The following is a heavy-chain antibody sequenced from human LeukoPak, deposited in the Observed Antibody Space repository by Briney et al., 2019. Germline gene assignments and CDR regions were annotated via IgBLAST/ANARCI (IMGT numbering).Heavy chain of an antibody. CDR1: GFTFSSYS. CDR2: ISSSGSTI. CDR3: ASANRPDAFDI. D-gene: IGHD2/OR15-2a*01. Sequence: GGSLRPSCAASGFTFSSYSMSWVRQAPGKGLEWVSYISSSGSTIYYADSVKGRFTISRDNAKNSLYLQMNSLRAEDTAVYYCASANRPDAFDIWGQGTIVTVSS. V-gene: IGHV3-48*04. J-gene: IGHJ3*02.